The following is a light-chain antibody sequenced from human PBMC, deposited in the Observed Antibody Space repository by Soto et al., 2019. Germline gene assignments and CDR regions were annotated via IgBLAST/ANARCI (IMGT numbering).Light chain of an antibody. CDR3: CSYAGSRTYV. J-gene: IGLJ1*01. CDR2: EGS. CDR1: SSDVGSYNL. Sequence: QSVLTQPASVSGSPGQSITISCTGTSSDVGSYNLVSWYQQHPGIAPKLMLYEGSKRLSGVSNRFSGSKSGNTASLTISGLQAEDEADYYCCSYAGSRTYVFGTGTKVTVL. V-gene: IGLV2-23*01.